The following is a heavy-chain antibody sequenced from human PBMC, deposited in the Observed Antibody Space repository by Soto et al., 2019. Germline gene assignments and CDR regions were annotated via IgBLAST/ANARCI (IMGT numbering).Heavy chain of an antibody. V-gene: IGHV3-48*04. J-gene: IGHJ4*02. CDR2: ISKSGTTT. CDR3: ARDSALRFLGSYFGD. CDR1: GFTFSSYG. D-gene: IGHD3-3*01. Sequence: GGSLRLSCVASGFTFSSYGMNWVRQGPGKGLEWLSSISKSGTTTYYADSVKGRFTISRDNAKNSLHLQMNSLRAEDTAVYYCARDSALRFLGSYFGDWGQGTLVTVSS.